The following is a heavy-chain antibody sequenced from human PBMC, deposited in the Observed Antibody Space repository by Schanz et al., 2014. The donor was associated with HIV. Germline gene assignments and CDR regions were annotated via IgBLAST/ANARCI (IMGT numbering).Heavy chain of an antibody. J-gene: IGHJ6*02. Sequence: DVQLVESGGGLIQPGESLRLSCVASGFTFGTTWMYWVRQGPGKGLTWVSYITPDGSVTYADSVKGRFTASRDSSKNTLYLQMNSLRAEDTAVYYCAKDLGSSGWYENYYGMDVWGQGTTVTVSS. CDR1: GFTFGTTW. D-gene: IGHD6-19*01. V-gene: IGHV3-74*01. CDR3: AKDLGSSGWYENYYGMDV. CDR2: ITPDGSVT.